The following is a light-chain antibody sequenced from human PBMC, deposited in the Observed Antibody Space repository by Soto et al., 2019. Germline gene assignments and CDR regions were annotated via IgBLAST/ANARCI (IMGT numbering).Light chain of an antibody. CDR1: SSDVGGYNY. CDR3: SSYAGSNFVV. J-gene: IGLJ2*01. Sequence: QSALTQPPSASGSPGQSVTISCTETSSDVGGYNYVSWYQQHPGKAPKFMIYEVSKRPSGVPDRFSGSKSGNTASLTVSGLQAEDEADYYCSSYAGSNFVVFGGGTKLTVL. V-gene: IGLV2-8*01. CDR2: EVS.